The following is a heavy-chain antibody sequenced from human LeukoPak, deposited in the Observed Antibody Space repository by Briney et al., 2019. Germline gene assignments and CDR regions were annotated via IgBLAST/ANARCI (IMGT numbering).Heavy chain of an antibody. Sequence: GGSLRLCCAASGFSVISNYMNWVRQAPGKGLKWVSVIYSAGSANYIDSVKGRFTISRDNSKNTLYLQMNSLRAEDTAVYYCARDAGGTYSLAFDLWGQGTMVTVSS. V-gene: IGHV3-53*01. CDR2: IYSAGSA. D-gene: IGHD1-26*01. CDR3: ARDAGGTYSLAFDL. J-gene: IGHJ3*01. CDR1: GFSVISNY.